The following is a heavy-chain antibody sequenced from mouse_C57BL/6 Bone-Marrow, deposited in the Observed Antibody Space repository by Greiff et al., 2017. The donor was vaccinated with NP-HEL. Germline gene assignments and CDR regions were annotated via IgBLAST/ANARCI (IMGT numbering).Heavy chain of an antibody. CDR1: GFTFSSYA. CDR3: TREGLYYDYDALYAMDY. V-gene: IGHV5-9-1*02. Sequence: EVKVVESGEGLVKPGGSLKLSCAASGFTFSSYAMSWVRQTPEKRLEWVAYISSGGDYIYYADTVKGRFTISRDHARNTLYLQMSSLKSEDTAMYYCTREGLYYDYDALYAMDYWGQGNSVTVSS. J-gene: IGHJ4*01. CDR2: ISSGGDYI. D-gene: IGHD2-4*01.